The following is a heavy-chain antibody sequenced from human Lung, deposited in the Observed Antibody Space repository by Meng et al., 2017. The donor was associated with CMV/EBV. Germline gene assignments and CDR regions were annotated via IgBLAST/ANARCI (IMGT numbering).Heavy chain of an antibody. CDR2: ISTFDGNT. Sequence: SGYNVTKVGISWVRQAPGQGPEWMGWISTFDGNTNYAQKVQGRVTLTIDTSTSTVYMELRSLRSDDTAIYYCARDGGESTSWYYWFDPWGQGTLVTVSS. V-gene: IGHV1-18*01. CDR3: ARDGGESTSWYYWFDP. CDR1: GYNVTKVG. D-gene: IGHD6-13*01. J-gene: IGHJ5*02.